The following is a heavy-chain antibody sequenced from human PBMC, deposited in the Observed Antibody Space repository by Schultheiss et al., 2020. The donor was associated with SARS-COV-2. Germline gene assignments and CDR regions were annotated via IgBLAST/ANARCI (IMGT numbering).Heavy chain of an antibody. CDR2: IYHSGST. CDR1: GGSISSSSYY. CDR3: AREDYGGEDY. D-gene: IGHD4-17*01. Sequence: SETLSLTCTVSGGSISSSSYYWGWIRQPPGKGLEWIGEIYHSGSTNYNPSLKSRVTISVDKSKNQFSLKLSSVTAADTAVYYCAREDYGGEDYWGQGTLVTVSS. V-gene: IGHV4-39*07. J-gene: IGHJ4*02.